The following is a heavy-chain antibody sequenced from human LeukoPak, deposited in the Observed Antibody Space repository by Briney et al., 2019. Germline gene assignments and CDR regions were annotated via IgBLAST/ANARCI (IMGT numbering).Heavy chain of an antibody. Sequence: GGSLRLSCAASGFTFRSYAMHWVRQAPGKGLEWVAVISYDGSKKYYADSVKGRFTISRDNSKNTLYLQMNSLRGEDTAVYYCARDDDYADYALDYWGQGTLVTVSS. D-gene: IGHD4-17*01. V-gene: IGHV3-30*04. CDR3: ARDDDYADYALDY. J-gene: IGHJ4*02. CDR2: ISYDGSKK. CDR1: GFTFRSYA.